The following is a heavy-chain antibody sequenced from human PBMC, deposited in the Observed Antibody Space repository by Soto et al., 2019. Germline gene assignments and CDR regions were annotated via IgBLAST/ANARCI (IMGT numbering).Heavy chain of an antibody. CDR3: ASTLGTMIVSLDAFDI. Sequence: GGSLRLSCAASGFTFSSYGMNWVRQAPGKGLEWVSSISSSSSYIYYADSVKGRFTISRDNAKNSLYLQMNSLRAEDTAVYYCASTLGTMIVSLDAFDIWGQGTMVTVSS. CDR1: GFTFSSYG. V-gene: IGHV3-21*01. CDR2: ISSSSSYI. D-gene: IGHD3-22*01. J-gene: IGHJ3*02.